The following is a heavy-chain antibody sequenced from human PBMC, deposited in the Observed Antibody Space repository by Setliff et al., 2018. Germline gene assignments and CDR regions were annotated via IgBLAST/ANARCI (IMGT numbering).Heavy chain of an antibody. Sequence: SETLSLTCTVSGGSISSGSYYWSWIRQPAGKGLEWIGHIYTSGSTNYNPSLKSRVTISVDTSKNQFSLKLSSVTAADTAVYYCASNALPHDDYSNYDGLYYYYYYMDVWGKGTTVTVSS. J-gene: IGHJ6*03. D-gene: IGHD4-4*01. V-gene: IGHV4-61*09. CDR2: IYTSGST. CDR1: GGSISSGSYY. CDR3: ASNALPHDDYSNYDGLYYYYYYMDV.